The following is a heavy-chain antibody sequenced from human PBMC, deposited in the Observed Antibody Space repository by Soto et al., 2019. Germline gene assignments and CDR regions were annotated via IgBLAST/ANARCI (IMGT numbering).Heavy chain of an antibody. V-gene: IGHV4-31*03. D-gene: IGHD3-10*01. Sequence: SETLSLTCTVSGGSISSGGYYWSWIRQHPGKGLEWIGYIYYSGSTYYNPSLKSRVTISVDTSKNQFSLKLSSVTAADTAVYYCARTRGVITYFDYWGQGTLVTVSS. CDR2: IYYSGST. CDR3: ARTRGVITYFDY. CDR1: GGSISSGGYY. J-gene: IGHJ4*02.